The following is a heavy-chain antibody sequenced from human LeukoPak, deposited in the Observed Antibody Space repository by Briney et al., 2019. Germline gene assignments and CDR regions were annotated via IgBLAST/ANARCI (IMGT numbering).Heavy chain of an antibody. V-gene: IGHV3-23*01. CDR1: GFTFNSYA. CDR3: ARDLTRITMVRGVIGY. D-gene: IGHD3-10*01. Sequence: PGGSLRLSCAASGFTFNSYAMSWVRQAPGKGLEWVSTISCCSGSTYYADSVKGRFTISRDNAKNSLYLQMNSLRAEDTAVYYCARDLTRITMVRGVIGYWGQGTLVTVSS. CDR2: ISCCSGST. J-gene: IGHJ4*02.